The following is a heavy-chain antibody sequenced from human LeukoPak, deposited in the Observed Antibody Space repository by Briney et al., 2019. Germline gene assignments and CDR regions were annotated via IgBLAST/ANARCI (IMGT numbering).Heavy chain of an antibody. J-gene: IGHJ4*02. Sequence: ASVKVSCKASGYTFTGYYMHWVRQAPGQGLEWMGRINPNSGGTIYAQKFQGRVTMTRDTSISTAYMELSRLRSDDTAVYYCARRVGSADGFDYWGQGTLVTVSS. D-gene: IGHD6-13*01. CDR2: INPNSGGT. CDR1: GYTFTGYY. CDR3: ARRVGSADGFDY. V-gene: IGHV1-2*06.